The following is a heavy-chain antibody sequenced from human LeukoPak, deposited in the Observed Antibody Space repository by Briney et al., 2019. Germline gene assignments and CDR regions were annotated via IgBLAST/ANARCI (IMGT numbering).Heavy chain of an antibody. Sequence: ASVKVSCKTSGYSFTDYYMHWVRQAPGQGLEWMGWINPNSGGTSSAQKFQGRVTMSRDTSISTVYMEVSWLTSDDTAIYYCARADRLHGGPYLIGPWGQGTLVTVSS. CDR3: ARADRLHGGPYLIGP. D-gene: IGHD2-21*01. CDR2: INPNSGGT. J-gene: IGHJ5*02. V-gene: IGHV1-2*02. CDR1: GYSFTDYY.